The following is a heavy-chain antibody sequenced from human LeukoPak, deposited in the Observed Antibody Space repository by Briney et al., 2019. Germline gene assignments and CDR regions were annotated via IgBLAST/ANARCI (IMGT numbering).Heavy chain of an antibody. V-gene: IGHV4-38-2*02. D-gene: IGHD2-15*01. Sequence: SGTLSLTCAVSGYSISSGYYWGWIRQPPGKGLEWIGSIYHSGSTYYNPSLKSRVTISVDTSKNQFSLKLSSVTAADTAVYYCAREVGCSGGSCYPYYYYYYGMDVWGKGTTVTVSS. CDR3: AREVGCSGGSCYPYYYYYYGMDV. CDR1: GYSISSGYY. CDR2: IYHSGST. J-gene: IGHJ6*04.